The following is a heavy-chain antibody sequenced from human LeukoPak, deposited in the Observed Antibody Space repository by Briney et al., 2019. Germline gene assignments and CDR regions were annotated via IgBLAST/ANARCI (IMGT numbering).Heavy chain of an antibody. V-gene: IGHV3-23*01. D-gene: IGHD6-6*01. CDR1: GFTFSSYA. J-gene: IGHJ4*02. Sequence: GGSLRLSCAASGFTFSSYAMSWVRQAPGKGLEWASAISGSGGSTYYADSVKGRFTISRDNSKNTLYLQMNSLRAEDTAVYYCARGPEYSSSYPFDYWGQGTLVTVSS. CDR2: ISGSGGST. CDR3: ARGPEYSSSYPFDY.